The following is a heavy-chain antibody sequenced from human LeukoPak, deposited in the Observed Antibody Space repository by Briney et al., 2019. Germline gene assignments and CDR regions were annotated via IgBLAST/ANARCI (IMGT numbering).Heavy chain of an antibody. D-gene: IGHD4-17*01. CDR1: GYTFTGYY. J-gene: IGHJ5*02. CDR2: INPNGGGT. Sequence: ASVKVSCKASGYTFTGYYMHWVRQAPGQGLEWMGWINPNGGGTNYAQKFQGRVTMTRDTSISTAYMELSRLRSDDTAVYYCARETTVTTYNWFDPWGQGTLVTVSS. CDR3: ARETTVTTYNWFDP. V-gene: IGHV1-2*02.